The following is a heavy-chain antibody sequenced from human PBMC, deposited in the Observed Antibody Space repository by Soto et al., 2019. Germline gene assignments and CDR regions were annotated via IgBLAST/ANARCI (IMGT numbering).Heavy chain of an antibody. CDR1: GFTFSSYA. Sequence: GGSLRLSCAASGFTFSSYAMHWVRQAPGKGLEWVAVISYDGSNKYYADSVKGRFTISRDNSKNTLYLQMNSLRAEDTAVYYCARVSAYSSSYYYGMDVWGQGTTVTVSS. J-gene: IGHJ6*02. CDR3: ARVSAYSSSYYYGMDV. CDR2: ISYDGSNK. D-gene: IGHD6-6*01. V-gene: IGHV3-30-3*01.